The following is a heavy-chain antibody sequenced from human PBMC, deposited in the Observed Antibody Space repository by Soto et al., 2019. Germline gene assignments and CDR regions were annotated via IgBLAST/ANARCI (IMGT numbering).Heavy chain of an antibody. Sequence: GLSLRLSCAASGFTFSGSAMHWVRQASGQGLERVGRIRSKANSYATAYAASVQCRCTISRDDSKHTAYLQMNSWKIEDTAVYYCTGGCELQSFYWMDVLYQGATDTVSS. CDR3: TGGCELQSFYWMDV. CDR1: GFTFSGSA. CDR2: IRSKANSYAT. J-gene: IGHJ6*02. D-gene: IGHD1-26*01. V-gene: IGHV3-73*01.